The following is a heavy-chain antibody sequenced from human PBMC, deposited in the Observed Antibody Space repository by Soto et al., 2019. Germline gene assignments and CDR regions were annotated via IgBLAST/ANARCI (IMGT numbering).Heavy chain of an antibody. J-gene: IGHJ6*02. V-gene: IGHV3-23*01. CDR2: ISFTGDSR. CDR1: GFNFNAYV. CDR3: AKKSCSSPGCPYGMDV. D-gene: IGHD2-2*01. Sequence: GSLRLSCAASGFNFNAYVMNWVRQALGKGLEWVSIISFTGDSRYYADSVKDRFTISRDNSQNTPYLQMNSLRAEDTAVYYCAKKSCSSPGCPYGMDVWGQGTTVTVSS.